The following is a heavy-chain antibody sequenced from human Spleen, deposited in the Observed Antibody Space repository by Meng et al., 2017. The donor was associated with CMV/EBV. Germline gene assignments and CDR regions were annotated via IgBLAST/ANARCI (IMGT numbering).Heavy chain of an antibody. V-gene: IGHV3-15*01. CDR2: IKSKTDGGTT. J-gene: IGHJ4*02. D-gene: IGHD2-21*01. CDR3: TTDGAWPYCGGDCYSGAFDY. Sequence: NAWMSWVRQAPGKGLEWVGRIKSKTDGGTTDYAAPVKGRFTISRDDSKNTLYLQMNSLKTEDTAVYYCTTDGAWPYCGGDCYSGAFDYWGQGTLVTVSS. CDR1: NAW.